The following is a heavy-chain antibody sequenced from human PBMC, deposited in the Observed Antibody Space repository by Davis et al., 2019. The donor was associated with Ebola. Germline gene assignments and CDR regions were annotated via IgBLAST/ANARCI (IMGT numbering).Heavy chain of an antibody. CDR3: AKEGRADSGYDFDY. J-gene: IGHJ4*02. CDR2: ISWNSGNI. D-gene: IGHD5-12*01. Sequence: SLKISCAASGFPFHDYAMHWVRQAPGKGLEWVSGISWNSGNIDYADSVKGRFTISRDNSKNTLYLQMNSLRADDTAVYYCAKEGRADSGYDFDYWGQGTLVTVSS. V-gene: IGHV3-9*01. CDR1: GFPFHDYA.